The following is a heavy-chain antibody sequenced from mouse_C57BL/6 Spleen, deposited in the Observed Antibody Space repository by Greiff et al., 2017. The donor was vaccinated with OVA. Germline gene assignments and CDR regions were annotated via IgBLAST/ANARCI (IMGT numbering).Heavy chain of an antibody. Sequence: VQLQQSVAELVRPGASVKLSCTASGFHIKNTYMPWVKQRPEQGLEWIGRIDPANGNTKFAPKFQGKATITADTSSNTAYLKLSSLTSEDTAIYYCARGSSNYPWYFDVWGTGTTVTVSS. J-gene: IGHJ1*03. V-gene: IGHV14-3*01. D-gene: IGHD2-5*01. CDR2: IDPANGNT. CDR1: GFHIKNTY. CDR3: ARGSSNYPWYFDV.